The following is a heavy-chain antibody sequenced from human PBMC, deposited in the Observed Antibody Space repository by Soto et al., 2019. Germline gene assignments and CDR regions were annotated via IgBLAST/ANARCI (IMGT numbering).Heavy chain of an antibody. J-gene: IGHJ4*02. V-gene: IGHV3-30-3*01. CDR3: ARTRRPMIVVATGGGFDY. CDR2: ISYDGSNK. CDR1: GFTFSSYA. Sequence: QVQLVESGGGVVQPGRSLRLSCAASGFTFSSYAMHWVRQAPGKGLEWVAIISYDGSNKYYADSVKGRFTISRDNSKNTLYLQMNSLRAEDTAVYYSARTRRPMIVVATGGGFDYWGQGTLVTVSS. D-gene: IGHD3-22*01.